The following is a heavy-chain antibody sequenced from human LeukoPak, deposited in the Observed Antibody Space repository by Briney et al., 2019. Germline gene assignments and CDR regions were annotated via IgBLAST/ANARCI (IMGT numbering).Heavy chain of an antibody. J-gene: IGHJ4*02. V-gene: IGHV4-38-2*02. CDR2: IYHSGST. CDR3: ARLSLYYYDSSGYFY. CDR1: DYSISSGYY. D-gene: IGHD3-22*01. Sequence: SETLSLTCSVSDYSISSGYYWAWIRQPPGKGLEWIGAIYHSGSTYNNPSLKSRATISVDTSKNQFSLKLSSVTAADTAVYYCARLSLYYYDSSGYFYWGQGTLVTVSS.